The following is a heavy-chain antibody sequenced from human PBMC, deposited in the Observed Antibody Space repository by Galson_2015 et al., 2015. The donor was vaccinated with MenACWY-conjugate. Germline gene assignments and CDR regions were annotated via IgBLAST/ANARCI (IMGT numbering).Heavy chain of an antibody. CDR1: GFTFSTYN. CDR2: IASGTGSTI. D-gene: IGHD5-24*01. CDR3: GRDNNWAVDF. J-gene: IGHJ4*02. V-gene: IGHV3-48*02. Sequence: LRLSCAASGFTFSTYNMHWVRQAPGKGLEWLSFIASGTGSTIHYTDSVKGRFTISRDNAKNSLYLQMNSLRDEDTALYYCGRDNNWAVDFWGPGTLVTVSS.